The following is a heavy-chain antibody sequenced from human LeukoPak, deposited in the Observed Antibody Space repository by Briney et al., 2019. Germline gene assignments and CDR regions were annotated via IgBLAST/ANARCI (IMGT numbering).Heavy chain of an antibody. CDR2: IICSGGTT. J-gene: IGHJ4*02. D-gene: IGHD1-26*01. CDR3: AKVRSGSYSPYFDY. CDR1: GFTFSSYA. Sequence: GASLRLSCAASGFTFSSYAMSWVRQAPGKGLEWVSAIICSGGTTYYTGSVKGRFTISSDNSKNTLYLQMNSLRAEDTAVYYCAKVRSGSYSPYFDYWGQGTLVTVSS. V-gene: IGHV3-23*01.